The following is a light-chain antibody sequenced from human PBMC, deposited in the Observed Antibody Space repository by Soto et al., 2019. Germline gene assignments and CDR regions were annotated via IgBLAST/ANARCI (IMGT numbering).Light chain of an antibody. Sequence: DIQMSQFPSTLSASVGDRVTITCRASQSIRSWLAWYQQKPGKAPKLLISKASNLESGVPSRFRGSGSGTEFTRTISSLQPEDSATYYWQQYQSWFRTFGQGTKVEFK. J-gene: IGKJ1*01. CDR3: QQYQSWFRT. V-gene: IGKV1-5*03. CDR1: QSIRSW. CDR2: KAS.